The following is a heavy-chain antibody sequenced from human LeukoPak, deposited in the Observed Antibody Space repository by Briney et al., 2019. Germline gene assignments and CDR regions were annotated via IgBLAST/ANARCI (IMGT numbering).Heavy chain of an antibody. J-gene: IGHJ4*02. D-gene: IGHD6-19*01. Sequence: GGSLRLSCAASGFTFSSYAMHWVRQAPGKGLEWVAVISYDGSNKYYADSVKGRFTISRDNSKNTLYLQMNSLRAEDTAVYYCARGRYSSGWYFDYWGQGTLVTVSS. CDR3: ARGRYSSGWYFDY. CDR1: GFTFSSYA. V-gene: IGHV3-30-3*01. CDR2: ISYDGSNK.